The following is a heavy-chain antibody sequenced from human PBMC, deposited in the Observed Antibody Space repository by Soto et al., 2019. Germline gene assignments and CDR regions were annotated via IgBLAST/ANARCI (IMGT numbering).Heavy chain of an antibody. CDR3: ARELTTARSAYYSFAY. J-gene: IGHJ4*02. D-gene: IGHD3-3*01. Sequence: QVQMVQSGPEVKMPGASVKVSCKTSSYTFTAYGLAWLRQAPGQRPEWMGWAGTANDNTNYAEKFQGRVTMTTDTPTATHSTERRSLRSDDTAVYYCARELTTARSAYYSFAYWGQRTLVTVSS. CDR1: SYTFTAYG. CDR2: AGTANDNT. V-gene: IGHV1-18*01.